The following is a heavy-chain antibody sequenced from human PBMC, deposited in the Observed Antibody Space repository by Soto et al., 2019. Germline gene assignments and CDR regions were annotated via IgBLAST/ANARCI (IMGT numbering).Heavy chain of an antibody. Sequence: EVQLLESGGGLVQPGGSLRLSCASSGFTFSSYGMTWVRRPPGKGLEWVSAISGSGAATYYADSVQGRCTISRDNSNNTLYLQMNSLRAEDTAVYSCAKVLYGVVTYFDSWGQGTLVTVSS. V-gene: IGHV3-23*01. CDR1: GFTFSSYG. CDR2: ISGSGAAT. CDR3: AKVLYGVVTYFDS. D-gene: IGHD3-3*01. J-gene: IGHJ4*02.